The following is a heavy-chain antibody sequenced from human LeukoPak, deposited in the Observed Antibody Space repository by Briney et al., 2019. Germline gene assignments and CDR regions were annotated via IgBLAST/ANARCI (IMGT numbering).Heavy chain of an antibody. J-gene: IGHJ3*02. Sequence: GESLKISCKGSGYSFTSYWIGWVRQMPGKGLEWMGIIYPGDSDTRYSPSFQGQVTISADKSISTAYLQWSSLKASDTAMYYCARPASRDDMRGAFDIWGQGTMVTVSS. CDR1: GYSFTSYW. D-gene: IGHD5-24*01. CDR2: IYPGDSDT. CDR3: ARPASRDDMRGAFDI. V-gene: IGHV5-51*01.